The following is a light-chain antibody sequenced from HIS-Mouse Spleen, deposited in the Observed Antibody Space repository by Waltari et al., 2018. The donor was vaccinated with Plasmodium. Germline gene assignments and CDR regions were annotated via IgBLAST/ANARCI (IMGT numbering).Light chain of an antibody. V-gene: IGKV1-33*01. Sequence: LQMNQPQSSLSASAGDRVTITCQASQDNSNYLHWYQQKPGKAPKPLIYDASNLETGVPSRFSGSGSGTDFTFTISSLQPEDIATYYCQQYDNLPYTFGQGTKLEIK. CDR1: QDNSNY. CDR3: QQYDNLPYT. CDR2: DAS. J-gene: IGKJ2*01.